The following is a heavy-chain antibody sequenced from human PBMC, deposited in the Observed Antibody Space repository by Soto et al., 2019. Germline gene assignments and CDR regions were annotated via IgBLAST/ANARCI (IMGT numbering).Heavy chain of an antibody. CDR1: GYTFSSNA. CDR3: ARIVYDSSGYNRYFDY. D-gene: IGHD3-22*01. V-gene: IGHV1-3*01. Sequence: QVQLVQSGDEVKKPGASVKVSCKASGYTFSSNAIHWVRQAPGQRLEWMGWINPAYGNTKYSQKLQGRLTITRDTSASTAYMELSSLKSEDTAVYYCARIVYDSSGYNRYFDYWGQGTLVTVSS. CDR2: INPAYGNT. J-gene: IGHJ4*02.